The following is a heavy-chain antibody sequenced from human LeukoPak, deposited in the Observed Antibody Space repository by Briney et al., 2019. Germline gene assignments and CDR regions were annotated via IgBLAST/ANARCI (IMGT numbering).Heavy chain of an antibody. V-gene: IGHV3-74*01. CDR1: GFTFSSHW. CDR3: ARGGFLGSFDP. J-gene: IGHJ5*02. D-gene: IGHD2/OR15-2a*01. CDR2: INSDASST. Sequence: GGSLRLSCAASGFTFSSHWMHWVRQAPGKVLVWVSHINSDASSTSYADSVKGRFTISRDNAKNTLYLQMNSLRAEDTAVYYCARGGFLGSFDPWGQGTLVTVSS.